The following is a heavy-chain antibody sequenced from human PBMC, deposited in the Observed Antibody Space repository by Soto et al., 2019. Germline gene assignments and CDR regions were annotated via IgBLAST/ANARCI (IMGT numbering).Heavy chain of an antibody. CDR3: ARSLDYYYYGMDV. D-gene: IGHD1-1*01. Sequence: QVQLVESGGGVVQPGRSLRLSCAASGFSFSSYAMHWVRQAPGNGLEWVAVISYDGSNKYYADSVKGRFTISRDNSKNTLYLQMNSLRAEDTAVYYCARSLDYYYYGMDVWGQGTTVTVSS. CDR1: GFSFSSYA. J-gene: IGHJ6*02. CDR2: ISYDGSNK. V-gene: IGHV3-30-3*01.